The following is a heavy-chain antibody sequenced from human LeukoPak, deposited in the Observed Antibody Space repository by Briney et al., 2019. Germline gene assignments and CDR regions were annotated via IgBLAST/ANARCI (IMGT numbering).Heavy chain of an antibody. CDR2: IHYSGST. V-gene: IGHV4-59*08. D-gene: IGHD6-19*01. CDR3: ARKISSGWRDPYYFDY. J-gene: IGHJ4*02. CDR1: GGSISPNY. Sequence: PSETLSLTCTVSGGSISPNYWSWIRQFPGKGLEWIGYIHYSGSTYYNPSLKSRVTISVDTSKNQFSLKLSSVTAADTAVYYCARKISSGWRDPYYFDYWGQGTLVTVSS.